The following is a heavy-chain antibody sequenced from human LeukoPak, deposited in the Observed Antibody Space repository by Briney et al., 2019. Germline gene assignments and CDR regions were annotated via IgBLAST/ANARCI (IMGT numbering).Heavy chain of an antibody. CDR2: IYYSGST. V-gene: IGHV4-61*05. CDR1: GGSISSISYY. CDR3: ARGGRRQYYGSWSYYNADAFDI. J-gene: IGHJ3*02. Sequence: SETLSLTCTVSGGSISSISYYWGWIRQPPGKGLEWIGYIYYSGSTNYNPSLKSRGTISVDTSKNQCSLKLSSVTAADTAVYYCARGGRRQYYGSWSYYNADAFDIWGQGTMVTVSS. D-gene: IGHD3-10*01.